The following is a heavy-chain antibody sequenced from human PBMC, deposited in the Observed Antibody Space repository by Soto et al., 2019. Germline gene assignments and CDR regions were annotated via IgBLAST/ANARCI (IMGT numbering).Heavy chain of an antibody. J-gene: IGHJ6*02. CDR3: ARDKITMVRGGDYYYYGMDV. V-gene: IGHV1-2*02. D-gene: IGHD3-10*01. CDR2: INPNSGGT. Sequence: ASVKVSCKASGYTFTGYYMHWVRQAPGQGLEWMGWINPNSGGTNYAQKFQGRVTMTRDTSISTAYMELSRLRSDDTAVYYCARDKITMVRGGDYYYYGMDVWGQGTTVTVS. CDR1: GYTFTGYY.